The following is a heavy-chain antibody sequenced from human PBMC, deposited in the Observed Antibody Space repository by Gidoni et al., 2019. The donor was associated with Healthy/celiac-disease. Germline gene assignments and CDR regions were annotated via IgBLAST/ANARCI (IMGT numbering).Heavy chain of an antibody. D-gene: IGHD1-1*01. CDR2: ISGSGCST. V-gene: IGHV3-23*01. CDR3: AKATGTTGTFDY. Sequence: EVQLLESGGGLVQPGGSLRLSCAASGFTFSSYALSWVRQAPGKGLEWVSAISGSGCSTYYADSVKGRFTISRDNSKNTLYLQMNSLRAEDTAVYYCAKATGTTGTFDYWGQGTLVTVSS. J-gene: IGHJ4*02. CDR1: GFTFSSYA.